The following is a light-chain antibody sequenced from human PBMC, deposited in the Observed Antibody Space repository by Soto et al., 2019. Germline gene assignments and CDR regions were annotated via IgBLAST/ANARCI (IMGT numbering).Light chain of an antibody. J-gene: IGKJ4*01. Sequence: DIQMTQSPSTLSASVGDRVTITCRASQSISSWLAWYQQKPGKAPNLLIYDASSLGSGVPSRFSGSGSGTEFTLTIGSLQPDDSATYDCQQYNGYTVTFGGGTKVEIK. CDR3: QQYNGYTVT. V-gene: IGKV1-5*01. CDR1: QSISSW. CDR2: DAS.